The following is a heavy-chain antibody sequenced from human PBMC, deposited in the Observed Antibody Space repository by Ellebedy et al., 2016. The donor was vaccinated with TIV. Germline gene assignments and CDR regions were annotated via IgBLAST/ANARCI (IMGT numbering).Heavy chain of an antibody. CDR3: AREVYCGGDCFNFDL. Sequence: PGGSLRLSCAASGFTVSSNYMSWVRQAPGKGLQWVSVIYSGGSTYYADSVKSRFTISRDNSKNTLYLQMNSLRAEDTAVYFCAREVYCGGDCFNFDLWGQGTLVTVSS. J-gene: IGHJ4*02. V-gene: IGHV3-66*01. CDR2: IYSGGST. CDR1: GFTVSSNY. D-gene: IGHD2-21*02.